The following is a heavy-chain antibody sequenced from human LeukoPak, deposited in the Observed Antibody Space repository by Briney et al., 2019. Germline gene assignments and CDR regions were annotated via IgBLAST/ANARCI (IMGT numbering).Heavy chain of an antibody. J-gene: IGHJ6*02. CDR3: ARDPIGSYCSSTSCYAGYFRYYGMDV. D-gene: IGHD2-2*01. V-gene: IGHV3-30-3*01. Sequence: GRSLRLSCAASGFTFSSYAMHWVRQAPGKGLEWVAVISYDGSNKYYADSVKGRFTISRDNSKNTLYLQMNSLRAEDTAVYYCARDPIGSYCSSTSCYAGYFRYYGMDVWGQGTTVTVSS. CDR2: ISYDGSNK. CDR1: GFTFSSYA.